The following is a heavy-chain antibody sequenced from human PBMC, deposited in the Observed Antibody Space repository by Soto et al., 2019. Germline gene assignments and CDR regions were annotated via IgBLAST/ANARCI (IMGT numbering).Heavy chain of an antibody. CDR1: GYTFTSYY. V-gene: IGHV1-46*04. J-gene: IGHJ6*02. Sequence: QVQLVQSGAEVKKPGASVKVSCKASGYTFTSYYMHWVRQAPGQGLEWMGIINPSGGSTSYAQKLRGGVITTRATSTRIDYMEMSRLRAEATAVYYCTSDDDAQYCSSTSCPYRFYYYYYGMDVWGQGTTVTVSS. D-gene: IGHD2-2*01. CDR3: TSDDDAQYCSSTSCPYRFYYYYYGMDV. CDR2: INPSGGST.